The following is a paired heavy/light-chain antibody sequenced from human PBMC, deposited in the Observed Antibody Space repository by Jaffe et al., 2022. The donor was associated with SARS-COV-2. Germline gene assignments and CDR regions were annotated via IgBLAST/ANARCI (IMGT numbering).Light chain of an antibody. CDR2: GKN. V-gene: IGLV3-19*01. CDR3: NSRDSSGNHLYV. J-gene: IGLJ1*01. Sequence: SSELTQDPAVSVALGQTVRITCQGDSLRSYYASWYQQKPGQAPVLVIYGKNNRPSGIPDRFSGSSSGNTASLTITGAQAEDEADYYCNSRDSSGNHLYVFGTGTKVTVL. CDR1: SLRSYY.
Heavy chain of an antibody. J-gene: IGHJ4*02. CDR2: INHSGST. D-gene: IGHD3-9*01. V-gene: IGHV4-34*01. Sequence: QVQLQQWGAGLLKPSETLSLTCAVYGGSFSGYYWSWIRQPPGKGLEWIGEINHSGSTNYNPSLKSRVTISVDTSKNQFSLKLSSVTAADTAVYYCARGPTYYDILTGDPHFDYWGQGTLVTVSS. CDR3: ARGPTYYDILTGDPHFDY. CDR1: GGSFSGYY.